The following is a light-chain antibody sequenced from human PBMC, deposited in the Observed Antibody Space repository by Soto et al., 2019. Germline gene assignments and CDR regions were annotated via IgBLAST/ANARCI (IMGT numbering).Light chain of an antibody. V-gene: IGKV3-15*01. CDR1: QSLSSN. Sequence: IVMTQSPAALSVSPGERATLSCRASQSLSSNYLAWYQQKPGQAPRLLIYGASTRATGIPARFSGSGSETEFTLTISSLQSEDFAVYYCHQYHNWPWTFGQGTKVDI. J-gene: IGKJ1*01. CDR2: GAS. CDR3: HQYHNWPWT.